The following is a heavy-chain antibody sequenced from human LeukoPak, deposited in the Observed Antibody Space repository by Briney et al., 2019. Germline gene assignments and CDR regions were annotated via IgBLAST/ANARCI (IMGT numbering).Heavy chain of an antibody. V-gene: IGHV4-59*01. CDR1: GDAISSYY. D-gene: IGHD2-2*01. CDR2: IYYSGTT. Sequence: NPSETLSLTCTVSGDAISSYYWSWIRQPPGKGLEWIGYIYYSGTTNYNPSLESRVTISVDTSKNQFSLKLSSVTAADTAVYYCARRCPAHDAFDIWGQGTLVTVSS. CDR3: ARRCPAHDAFDI. J-gene: IGHJ3*02.